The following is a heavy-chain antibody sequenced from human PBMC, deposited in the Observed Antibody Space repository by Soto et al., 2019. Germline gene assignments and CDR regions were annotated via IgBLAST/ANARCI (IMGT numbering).Heavy chain of an antibody. Sequence: QVQLQQWGAGLLKPSETLSLTCAVYGGSFSGYYWSWIRQPPGKGLEWIGESNHSGSTNYNPSLKSRVTISVDTSKNQFSLKLSSVTAADTAVYYCARGPYYSSSWYPHWGQGTLVTVSS. D-gene: IGHD6-13*01. J-gene: IGHJ4*02. CDR1: GGSFSGYY. CDR2: SNHSGST. V-gene: IGHV4-34*01. CDR3: ARGPYYSSSWYPH.